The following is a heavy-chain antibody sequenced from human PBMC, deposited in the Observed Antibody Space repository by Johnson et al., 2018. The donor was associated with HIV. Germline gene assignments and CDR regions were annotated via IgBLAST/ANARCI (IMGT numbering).Heavy chain of an antibody. Sequence: QVQLVESGGGVVQPGRSLRISCAASGFTFSSYAMNWVRQAPGKGLEWVAVISYDGSNKYYAASVKGRFTISRDNSKNPLHLQMHSLRAEDTAVYYCARDLAAGIPSDAFDIWGQGTKVTVSS. CDR2: ISYDGSNK. CDR3: ARDLAAGIPSDAFDI. J-gene: IGHJ3*02. V-gene: IGHV3-30-3*01. D-gene: IGHD6-25*01. CDR1: GFTFSSYA.